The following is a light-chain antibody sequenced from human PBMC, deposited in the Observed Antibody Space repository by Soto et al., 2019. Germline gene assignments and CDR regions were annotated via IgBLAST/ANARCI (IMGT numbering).Light chain of an antibody. CDR1: QSVCSRC. Sequence: PGEGGTLSCRASQSVCSRCLAWYQQKPGQAPRLLIFGASSRATGIPDTFSGSGSGTDFTLTISRLEPEDSAVYYCQHYGSTPWTFDQGTKVEI. J-gene: IGKJ1*01. CDR3: QHYGSTPWT. CDR2: GAS. V-gene: IGKV3-20*01.